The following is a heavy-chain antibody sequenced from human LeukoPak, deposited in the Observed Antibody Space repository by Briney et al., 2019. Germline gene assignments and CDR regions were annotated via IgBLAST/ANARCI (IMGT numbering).Heavy chain of an antibody. V-gene: IGHV3-23*01. CDR3: AKDKTRLRDFDNGRMGPFDY. D-gene: IGHD3-9*01. J-gene: IGHJ4*02. Sequence: PGGSLRLSCAASGFTFSSYAMSWVRQAPGKGLEWVSAIRGRGGSTYYADSVKGRFTISRDNSKNTLYLQMNSLRAEDTAVYYCAKDKTRLRDFDNGRMGPFDYWGQGTLVTVSS. CDR1: GFTFSSYA. CDR2: IRGRGGST.